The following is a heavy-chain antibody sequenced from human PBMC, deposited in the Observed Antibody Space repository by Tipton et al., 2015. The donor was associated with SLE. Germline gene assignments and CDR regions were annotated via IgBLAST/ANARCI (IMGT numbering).Heavy chain of an antibody. J-gene: IGHJ4*02. V-gene: IGHV4-39*02. Sequence: TLSLTCTVSGGSISSYYWVWIRQPPGKGLEWVGSIYDNGNTYYNPSLKSRATISADTSKNLFSLKLSSVTAADMAVYYCARRSLLAVPKWGQGTLVTVSS. CDR3: ARRSLLAVPK. CDR2: IYDNGNT. CDR1: GGSISSYY. D-gene: IGHD6-19*01.